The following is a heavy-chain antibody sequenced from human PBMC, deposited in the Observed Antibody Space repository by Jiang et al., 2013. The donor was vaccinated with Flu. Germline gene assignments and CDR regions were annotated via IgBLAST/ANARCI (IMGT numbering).Heavy chain of an antibody. Sequence: YAISWVRQAPGQGLEWMGRIIPILGIANYAQKFQGRVTITADKSTSTAYMELSSLRSEDTAVYYCARGAGYSSGWSIDYWGQGTLVTVSS. J-gene: IGHJ4*02. CDR3: ARGAGYSSGWSIDY. CDR2: IIPILGIA. D-gene: IGHD6-19*01. CDR1: YA. V-gene: IGHV1-69*04.